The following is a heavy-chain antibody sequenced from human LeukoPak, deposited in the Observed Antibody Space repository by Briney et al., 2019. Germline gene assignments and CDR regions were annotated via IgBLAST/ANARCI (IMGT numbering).Heavy chain of an antibody. D-gene: IGHD4-23*01. J-gene: IGHJ4*02. V-gene: IGHV3-23*01. CDR3: AKDLPAYGGKSEVY. Sequence: GGSLRLSCAAPGFTFGGYAMTWVRQAPGKGLEWVSGISAGGGTTYYADSVKGRFTISRDNSKNTLYLQVDSLRAEDTAVYYCAKDLPAYGGKSEVYWGQGTLVTVSS. CDR2: ISAGGGTT. CDR1: GFTFGGYA.